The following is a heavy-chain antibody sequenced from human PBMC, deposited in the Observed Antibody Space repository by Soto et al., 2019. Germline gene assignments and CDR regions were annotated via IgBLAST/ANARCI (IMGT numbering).Heavy chain of an antibody. D-gene: IGHD3-10*01. CDR3: AIDYYGSGRRWYFDL. Sequence: QVQLQESGPGLVKPSETLSLTCTVSGGSISSYYWSWIRQPPGKGLEWIGYIYYSGSTNYNPSLKSRVTISVDTSKNQFSLKLSSVTAADTAVYYCAIDYYGSGRRWYFDLWGRGTLVTVSS. J-gene: IGHJ2*01. V-gene: IGHV4-59*01. CDR1: GGSISSYY. CDR2: IYYSGST.